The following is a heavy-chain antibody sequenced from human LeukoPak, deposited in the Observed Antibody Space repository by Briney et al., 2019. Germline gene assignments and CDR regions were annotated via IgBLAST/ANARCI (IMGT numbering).Heavy chain of an antibody. CDR2: INHSGST. CDR3: ARTQYSSSSTVDY. CDR1: GGSFSGYY. V-gene: IGHV4-34*01. J-gene: IGHJ4*02. D-gene: IGHD6-6*01. Sequence: SETLSLTCAVYGGSFSGYYWSWIRQPPGKGLEWIGEINHSGSTNYNPSLKSRATISVDTSKNQFSLKLSSVTAADTAVYYCARTQYSSSSTVDYWGQGTLVTVSS.